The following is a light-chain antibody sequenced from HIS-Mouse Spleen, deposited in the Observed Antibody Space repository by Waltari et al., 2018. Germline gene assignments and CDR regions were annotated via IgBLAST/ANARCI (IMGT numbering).Light chain of an antibody. CDR2: KDS. V-gene: IGLV3-25*03. CDR3: QSADSSGTYVV. J-gene: IGLJ2*01. CDR1: ALPKQY. Sequence: SYELTQPPSVSVSPGQTARITCSGAALPKQYAHWYQQKPGQAPVLVIYKDSERPSGIPERFSGSSSGTTVTLTISGVQAEDEADYYCQSADSSGTYVVFGGGTKLTVL.